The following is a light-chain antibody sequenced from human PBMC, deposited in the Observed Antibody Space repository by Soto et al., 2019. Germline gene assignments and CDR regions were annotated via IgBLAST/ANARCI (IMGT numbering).Light chain of an antibody. J-gene: IGLJ3*02. V-gene: IGLV2-23*03. CDR1: STDVGSYNL. CDR2: EGI. Sequence: QSVLTQPASVSGSPGQSIAISCTGISTDVGSYNLVSWYQQHPGKAPQLMIYEGIKRPSGVSDRFSASESGNTASLTISGLQAEDEADYYCCSYAGGSTFDRMFGGGTKLTVL. CDR3: CSYAGGSTFDRM.